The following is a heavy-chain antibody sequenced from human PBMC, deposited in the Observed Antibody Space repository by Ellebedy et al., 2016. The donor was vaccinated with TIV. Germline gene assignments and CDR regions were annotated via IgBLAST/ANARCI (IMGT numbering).Heavy chain of an antibody. Sequence: PGGSLRLSCAASGFTFSSYAMHWVCQAPGKGLEWVAVISYDGSNKYYADSVRGRFTISRDNSKNTLYLQMNSLRADDTAVYYCAKTPGYCSGTSCYSAYFDYWGQGTLVTVSS. V-gene: IGHV3-30-3*02. CDR1: GFTFSSYA. D-gene: IGHD2-15*01. CDR2: ISYDGSNK. J-gene: IGHJ4*02. CDR3: AKTPGYCSGTSCYSAYFDY.